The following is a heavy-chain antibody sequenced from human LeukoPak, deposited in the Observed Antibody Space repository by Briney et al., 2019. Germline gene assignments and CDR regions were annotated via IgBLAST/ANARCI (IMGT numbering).Heavy chain of an antibody. CDR2: INSDGSST. Sequence: SGGSLRLSCAASGFTFSSYWMHWVRQAPGKGLVWVSRINSDGSSTSYADSVKGRFTISRDNAKNTLYLQMNSLRAEDTALYYCAKGNSYDSSGLPFDYWGQGTLVTVSS. J-gene: IGHJ4*02. V-gene: IGHV3-74*01. D-gene: IGHD3-22*01. CDR3: AKGNSYDSSGLPFDY. CDR1: GFTFSSYW.